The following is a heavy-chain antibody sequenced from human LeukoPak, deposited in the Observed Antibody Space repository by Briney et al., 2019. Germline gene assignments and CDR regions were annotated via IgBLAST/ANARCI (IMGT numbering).Heavy chain of an antibody. CDR2: IILIFGTG. V-gene: IGHV1-69*01. CDR1: GGTFGSYV. D-gene: IGHD5-18*01. J-gene: IGHJ2*01. Sequence: GASVTVSCKAAGGTFGSYVFSWVRQAPGQGLEWVGGIILIFGTGHYAQKFQGRRTITADESTSTVYMEMSSLRSEDTAMYYCAKEGDTALVTGYFDLWGRGTLVTVSS. CDR3: AKEGDTALVTGYFDL.